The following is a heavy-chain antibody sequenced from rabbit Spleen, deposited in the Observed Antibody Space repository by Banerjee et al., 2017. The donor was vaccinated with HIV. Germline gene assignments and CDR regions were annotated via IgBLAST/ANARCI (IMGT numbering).Heavy chain of an antibody. V-gene: IGHV1S40*01. CDR3: VRARPYPFVL. Sequence: QSLEESGGGLVKPGASLTLTCKASGFSFTYIDYLCWVRQPPGKGSGWIACIAAGVSFTSYYATWAKGRFTNSKTSSTTVTLQMSSLTAAYTATYFGVRARPYPFVLWGQGTLVTVS. CDR1: GFSFTYIDY. CDR2: IAAGVSFTS. J-gene: IGHJ4*01. D-gene: IGHD1-1*01.